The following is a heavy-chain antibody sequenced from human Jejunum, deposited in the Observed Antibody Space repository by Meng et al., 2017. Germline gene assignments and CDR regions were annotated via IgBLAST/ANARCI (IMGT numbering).Heavy chain of an antibody. V-gene: IGHV4-39*07. D-gene: IGHD3-22*01. J-gene: IGHJ4*02. CDR3: ARVAYDSSGYYFDY. CDR1: GASISSSGYY. Sequence: SETLSLTCSVSGASISSSGYYWGWIRQPPGRGLAWIGTISYSGSTNYNPSVRSRVTISEDTSKNHFSLKLSSVTAADTAGYYCARVAYDSSGYYFDYWGQGELVTVSS. CDR2: ISYSGST.